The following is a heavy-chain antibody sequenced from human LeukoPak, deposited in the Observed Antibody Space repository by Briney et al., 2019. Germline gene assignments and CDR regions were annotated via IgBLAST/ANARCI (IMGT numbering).Heavy chain of an antibody. CDR1: GYTFTGYY. V-gene: IGHV1-2*02. D-gene: IGHD6-13*01. J-gene: IGHJ4*02. Sequence: ASVKVSCKASGYTFTGYYMHWVRQAPGQGLEWMGWINPNSGGTNYAQKFQGRVTMTRDTSISTAYMELSRLRSDYTAVYYCAGSAAGNTDFDYWGQGTLVTVSS. CDR2: INPNSGGT. CDR3: AGSAAGNTDFDY.